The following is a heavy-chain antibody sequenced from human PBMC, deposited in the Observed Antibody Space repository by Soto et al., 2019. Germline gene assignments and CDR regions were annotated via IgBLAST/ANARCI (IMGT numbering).Heavy chain of an antibody. V-gene: IGHV3-23*01. CDR2: ISGSGGST. J-gene: IGHJ5*02. CDR1: GFTFSSYA. CDR3: ARDIVVAQFDP. D-gene: IGHD2-2*01. Sequence: GGSVRLSCAASGFTFSSYAMSWVRQAPGKGLEWVSAISGSGGSTYYADSVKGRFTISRDNSKNTLYLQMDSLRAEDTAVYYCARDIVVAQFDPWGQGTLVTVSS.